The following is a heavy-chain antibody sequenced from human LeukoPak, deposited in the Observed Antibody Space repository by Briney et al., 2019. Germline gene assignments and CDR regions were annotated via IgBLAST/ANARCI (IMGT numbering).Heavy chain of an antibody. V-gene: IGHV3-21*01. CDR3: ARVISSSLYYYYYGMDV. D-gene: IGHD6-13*01. J-gene: IGHJ6*02. CDR1: GFSFSSYS. Sequence: GGSLRLSSATSGFSFSSYSMNWVRQAPGKGLEWVSSISSSSSYIYYADSVKSRFTISRDNAKNSLYLQMNSLRAEDTAVYYCARVISSSLYYYYYGMDVWGQGTTVTVSS. CDR2: ISSSSSYI.